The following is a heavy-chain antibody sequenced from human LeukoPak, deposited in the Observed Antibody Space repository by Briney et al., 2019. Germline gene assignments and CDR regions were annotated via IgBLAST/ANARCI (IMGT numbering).Heavy chain of an antibody. D-gene: IGHD3-3*01. CDR3: ARSIGDFWSGSNFDY. V-gene: IGHV4-59*11. Sequence: SETLSLTCTVSGCSISSHYWSWIRQPPGKGLEWIGYIYYSGSTNYNPSLKSRVTISVDTSKDQFSLKLSSVTAADTAVYYCARSIGDFWSGSNFDYWGQGTLVTVSS. J-gene: IGHJ4*02. CDR1: GCSISSHY. CDR2: IYYSGST.